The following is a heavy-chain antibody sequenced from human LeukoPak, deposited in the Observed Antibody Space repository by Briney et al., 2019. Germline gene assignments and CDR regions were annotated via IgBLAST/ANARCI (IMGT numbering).Heavy chain of an antibody. CDR2: ISGSGGST. D-gene: IGHD1-26*01. J-gene: IGHJ4*02. CDR3: AKGNSGSYYLFDY. V-gene: IGHV3-23*01. CDR1: GFTFSSYV. Sequence: GGSLRLSCAASGFTFSSYVMSWVRQAPGKGLEWVSAISGSGGSTYYADSVKGRFTISRDNSKNTLYLQMNSLRAEDTAVYYCAKGNSGSYYLFDYWGQGTLVTVSS.